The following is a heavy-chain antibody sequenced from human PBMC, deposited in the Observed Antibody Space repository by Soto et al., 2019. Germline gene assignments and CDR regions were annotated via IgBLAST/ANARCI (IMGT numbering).Heavy chain of an antibody. V-gene: IGHV3-30*03. J-gene: IGHJ3*02. Sequence: GGSLRLSCAASGFTFSSYGMHWVRQAPGKGLEWVAVISYDGSNKYYADSVKGRFTISRDNSKNTLYLQMNSLRSEDTAVYYCATVPSGSGSYYVRLPDAFDIWGQGTMVTVSS. CDR3: ATVPSGSGSYYVRLPDAFDI. CDR1: GFTFSSYG. D-gene: IGHD1-26*01. CDR2: ISYDGSNK.